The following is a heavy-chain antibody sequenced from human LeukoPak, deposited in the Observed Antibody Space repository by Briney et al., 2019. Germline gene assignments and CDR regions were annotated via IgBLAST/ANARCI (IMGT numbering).Heavy chain of an antibody. V-gene: IGHV3-30*02. J-gene: IGHJ4*02. D-gene: IGHD6-13*01. CDR2: IRYDGSNK. Sequence: PGGSLRLSCAASGFTFSSYGMHWVRQAPGKGLEWVAFIRYDGSNKYYVDSVKGRFTISRDNSKNTLYLQMNSLRAADTAVYYCARVNGIAAAGRFDYWGQGTLVTVSS. CDR3: ARVNGIAAAGRFDY. CDR1: GFTFSSYG.